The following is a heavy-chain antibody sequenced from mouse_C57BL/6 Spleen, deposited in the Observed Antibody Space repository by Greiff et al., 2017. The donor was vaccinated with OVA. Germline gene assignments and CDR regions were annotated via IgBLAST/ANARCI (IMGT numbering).Heavy chain of an antibody. V-gene: IGHV1-55*01. CDR1: GNTFTSYW. CDR3: ARPHSPYAMDY. Sequence: QVQLQQPGAELVKPGASVKMSCKASGNTFTSYWITWVKQRPGQGLEWIGDIYPGSGSTNYTEKFKSKATLTVDTSSSTAYMQLSSLTSEDSAVYYCARPHSPYAMDYWGQGTSVTVSS. D-gene: IGHD2-12*01. J-gene: IGHJ4*01. CDR2: IYPGSGST.